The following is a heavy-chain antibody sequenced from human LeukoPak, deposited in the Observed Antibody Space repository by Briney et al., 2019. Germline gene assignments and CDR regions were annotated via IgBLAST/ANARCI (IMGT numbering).Heavy chain of an antibody. V-gene: IGHV1-69*01. CDR2: IIPIFGTA. Sequence: SVTVSFTASGGTFIIYAISWVRQAPGQGLEWMGGIIPIFGTANYAQKFQGRVTITADESTSTAYMELSSLRSEDTAVYYCARGARSGYYFDYWGQGTLVTVSS. CDR1: GGTFIIYA. CDR3: ARGARSGYYFDY. D-gene: IGHD1-14*01. J-gene: IGHJ4*02.